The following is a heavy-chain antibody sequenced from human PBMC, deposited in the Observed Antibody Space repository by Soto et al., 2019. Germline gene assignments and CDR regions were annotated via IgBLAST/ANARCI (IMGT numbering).Heavy chain of an antibody. CDR2: IIPVFGLV. D-gene: IGHD2-21*02. Sequence: QVHLLLQSGAEVKKPGSSVKVSCKASGGTPSNSAISWVRQAPGQGLEWMGGIIPVFGLVKYAQNFQGGVTITADESTSTAYMELRSLRSDDTALYYCARSLGSDAGGTWGQGTLVTVSS. V-gene: IGHV1-69*01. CDR1: GGTPSNSA. CDR3: ARSLGSDAGGT. J-gene: IGHJ5*02.